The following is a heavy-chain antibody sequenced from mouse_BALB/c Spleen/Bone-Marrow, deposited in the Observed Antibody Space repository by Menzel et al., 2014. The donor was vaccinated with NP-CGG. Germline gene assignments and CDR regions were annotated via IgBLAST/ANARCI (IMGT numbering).Heavy chain of an antibody. D-gene: IGHD1-1*01. CDR3: ARDRGGLLHDY. Sequence: EVKLMESGGGLVQPGGSLRLSCATSGFTFTDYYMSWVRQPPGKALEWLGFIRNKANGYTTEYSASVKGRFTISRDNTQSILYLQMNSVGAEDSATYGCARDRGGLLHDYWGQGTTLTVSS. CDR1: GFTFTDYY. CDR2: IRNKANGYTT. J-gene: IGHJ2*01. V-gene: IGHV7-3*02.